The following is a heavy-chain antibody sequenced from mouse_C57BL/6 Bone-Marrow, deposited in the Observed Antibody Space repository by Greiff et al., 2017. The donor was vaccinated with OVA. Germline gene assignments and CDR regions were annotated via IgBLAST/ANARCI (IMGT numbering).Heavy chain of an antibody. CDR1: GFTFSSYA. CDR2: ISDGGSYT. J-gene: IGHJ4*01. D-gene: IGHD1-1*01. V-gene: IGHV5-4*01. Sequence: EVKLVESGGGLVKPGGSLKLSCAASGFTFSSYAMSWVRQTPEKRLEWVATISDGGSYTYSPDNVKGRFTISRDNAKNNLYLQMSHLKSEDTAMYYCARDRTVVHYAMDYWGQGTSVTVSS. CDR3: ARDRTVVHYAMDY.